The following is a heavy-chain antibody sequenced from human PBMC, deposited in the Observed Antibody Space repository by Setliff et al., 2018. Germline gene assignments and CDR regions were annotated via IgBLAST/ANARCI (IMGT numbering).Heavy chain of an antibody. D-gene: IGHD2-8*02. CDR2: IYYSGIT. V-gene: IGHV4-39*01. Sequence: PSETLSLTCTVSGDSITSTSYYWGWIRQPPGKGLEWIGRIYYSGITYYSPSLKSRVAISVDTSKNQFSLKLSSVTAADTALYYCTVYNTGSSKDHYWGQGTPVTVSS. CDR3: TVYNTGSSKDHY. CDR1: GDSITSTSYY. J-gene: IGHJ4*02.